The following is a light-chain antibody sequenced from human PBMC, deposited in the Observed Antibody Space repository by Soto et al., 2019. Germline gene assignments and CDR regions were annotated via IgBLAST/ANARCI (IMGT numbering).Light chain of an antibody. V-gene: IGKV3-20*01. CDR3: QQYGSSPRVT. CDR2: GAS. J-gene: IGKJ4*01. Sequence: EIVLTQSPGTLSLSPGERATLSCRASQSVSSSYLAWYQQKPGQAPRLLIYGASSSATGIPDRFSGSGSGKDFTLTISRLEPEDFAVYYCQQYGSSPRVTFGGGTKVEIK. CDR1: QSVSSSY.